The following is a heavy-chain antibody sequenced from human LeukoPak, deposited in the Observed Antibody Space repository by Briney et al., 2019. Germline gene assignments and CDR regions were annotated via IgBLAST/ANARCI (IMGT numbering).Heavy chain of an antibody. V-gene: IGHV3-30-3*01. Sequence: QPGRSLRLSRAASGFTFSSYAMHWVRQAPDKGLEWVAVISYDGSNKYYADSVKGRFTISRDNSKNTLYLQMNSLRTEDTAVYCCARDDGGSAGHYYDSSGYNYWGQGTLVTVSS. CDR3: ARDDGGSAGHYYDSSGYNY. J-gene: IGHJ4*02. CDR1: GFTFSSYA. CDR2: ISYDGSNK. D-gene: IGHD3-22*01.